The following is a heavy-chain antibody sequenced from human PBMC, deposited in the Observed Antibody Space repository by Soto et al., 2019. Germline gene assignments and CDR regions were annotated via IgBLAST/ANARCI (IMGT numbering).Heavy chain of an antibody. Sequence: GVSVKVSCKTSKYTFTTYDINWVRQAPGQGIEWMGWMKPGSGGSGYVLKFQGRVTMTRNTSIATAYMDLSSLRSEDTPVYYCASVAARRVYYYYYGLDVWGQGTTVTVSS. CDR1: KYTFTTYD. CDR2: MKPGSGGS. CDR3: ASVAARRVYYYYYGLDV. V-gene: IGHV1-8*01. J-gene: IGHJ6*02.